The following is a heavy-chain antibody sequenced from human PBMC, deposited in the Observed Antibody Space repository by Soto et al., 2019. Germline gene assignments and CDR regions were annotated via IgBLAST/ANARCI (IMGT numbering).Heavy chain of an antibody. Sequence: GGSLRLSCAVSGFIFSNYPMSWVRQAPGKGLEWVSSASPSGSNTYYADSVKGRFTMSRDNSENRLHLQMNSLRAEDTAVYFCAKRDNTGWYSLDNWGQGTLVTVSS. V-gene: IGHV3-23*01. CDR1: GFIFSNYP. CDR3: AKRDNTGWYSLDN. CDR2: ASPSGSNT. J-gene: IGHJ4*02. D-gene: IGHD6-19*01.